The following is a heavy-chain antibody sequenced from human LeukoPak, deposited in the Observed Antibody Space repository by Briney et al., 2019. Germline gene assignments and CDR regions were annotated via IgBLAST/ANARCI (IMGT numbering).Heavy chain of an antibody. Sequence: PGASLRLSCAASGFIFSSYAMSWVRQAPGKGLEWVSAISGDGSSTYCADSVKGRFTIFRDNSKTTLYLQMNSLRVEDTAVYYCAKGGYRSSSSCYTSWFDPWGQGTLVTVSS. CDR3: AKGGYRSSSSCYTSWFDP. J-gene: IGHJ5*02. V-gene: IGHV3-23*01. CDR2: ISGDGSST. CDR1: GFIFSSYA. D-gene: IGHD2-2*02.